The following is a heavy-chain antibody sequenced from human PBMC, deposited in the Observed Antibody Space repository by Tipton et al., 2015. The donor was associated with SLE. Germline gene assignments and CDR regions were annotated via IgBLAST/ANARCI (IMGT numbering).Heavy chain of an antibody. D-gene: IGHD2-15*01. Sequence: TLSLTCAVYGGSFSGYYWSWIRQPPGKGLEWIGEINHRGSTNYNPSPKSRVTISVDRSKKQFSLKLRSVTAADTAGYYCAGCGGGSCYAYWGRGTPVTVSS. V-gene: IGHV4-34*01. J-gene: IGHJ4*02. CDR1: GGSFSGYY. CDR2: INHRGST. CDR3: AGCGGGSCYAY.